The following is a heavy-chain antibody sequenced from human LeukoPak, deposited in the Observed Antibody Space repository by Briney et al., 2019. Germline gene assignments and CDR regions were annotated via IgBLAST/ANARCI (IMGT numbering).Heavy chain of an antibody. CDR1: GYTLTELS. Sequence: ASVKVSCKVSGYTLTELSMHWVRQAPGKGLEWMGGFDPEDGETIYAQKFQGRVTMTEDTSTDTAYMELSSLRSEDTAVHYCATLPKEQWLVIDYYFDYWGQGTLVTVSS. CDR2: FDPEDGET. D-gene: IGHD6-19*01. V-gene: IGHV1-24*01. J-gene: IGHJ4*02. CDR3: ATLPKEQWLVIDYYFDY.